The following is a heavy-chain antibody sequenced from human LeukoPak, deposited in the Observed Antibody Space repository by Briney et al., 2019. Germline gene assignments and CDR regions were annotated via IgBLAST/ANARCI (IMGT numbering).Heavy chain of an antibody. J-gene: IGHJ4*02. CDR3: ARLARFSGPFH. CDR1: GYSISSGYY. V-gene: IGHV4-38-2*02. D-gene: IGHD6-19*01. CDR2: IYHSGST. Sequence: PSETLSLTCTVSGYSISSGYYWGWIRQPPGKGLEWIGSIYHSGSTYYNPSLKSRVTISVDTSKNQFSLKLSSVTAADTAVYYCARLARFSGPFHWGQGTLVTVSS.